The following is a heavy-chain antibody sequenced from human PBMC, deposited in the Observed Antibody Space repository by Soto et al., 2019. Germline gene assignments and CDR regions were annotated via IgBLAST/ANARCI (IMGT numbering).Heavy chain of an antibody. V-gene: IGHV1-69*13. Sequence: GASVKVSCKASGGTFSSYAISWVRQAPGQGLEWMGGIIPIFGTANYAQKFQGRVTITADESTSTAYMELSSLRSEDTAVYYCARDPSQWLRFSDDYFDYWGQGTLVTVSS. D-gene: IGHD5-12*01. CDR3: ARDPSQWLRFSDDYFDY. J-gene: IGHJ4*02. CDR2: IIPIFGTA. CDR1: GGTFSSYA.